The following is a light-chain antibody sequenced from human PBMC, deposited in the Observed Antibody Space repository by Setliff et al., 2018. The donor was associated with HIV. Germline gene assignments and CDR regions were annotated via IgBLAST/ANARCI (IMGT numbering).Light chain of an antibody. CDR1: QSVSSN. CDR2: GAS. J-gene: IGKJ1*01. Sequence: EIVMTQSPPTLSVSPGERATLSCRASQSVSSNLAWYQQKPGQAPRLLIYGASTRATGIPARFSGSGSGTEFTLIISSLQSEDFAVYYCQQYNNWPQTFGQGTKVDIK. CDR3: QQYNNWPQT. V-gene: IGKV3-15*01.